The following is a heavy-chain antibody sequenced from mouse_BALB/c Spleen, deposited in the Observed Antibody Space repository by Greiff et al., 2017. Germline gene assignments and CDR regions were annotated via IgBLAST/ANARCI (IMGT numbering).Heavy chain of an antibody. CDR2: IYPGSGST. Sequence: QVQLQQPGAELVKPGTSVKLSCKASGYNFTSYWINWVKLRPGQGLEWIGDIYPGSGSTNYNEKFKSKATLTVDTSSSTAYMQLSSLASEDSALYYCASHYGGAYYYAMDYWGQGTSVTVSS. CDR3: ASHYGGAYYYAMDY. V-gene: IGHV1-55*01. D-gene: IGHD1-2*01. CDR1: GYNFTSYW. J-gene: IGHJ4*01.